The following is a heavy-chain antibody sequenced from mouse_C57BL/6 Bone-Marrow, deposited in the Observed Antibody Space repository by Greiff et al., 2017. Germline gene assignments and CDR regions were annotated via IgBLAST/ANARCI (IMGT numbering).Heavy chain of an antibody. D-gene: IGHD2-3*01. J-gene: IGHJ4*01. CDR2: INPNNGGT. Sequence: EVKVVESGPELVKPGASVKIPCKASGYTFTDYNMDWVKQSHGKSLEWIGDINPNNGGTIYNQKFKGKATLTVDKSSSTAYMELRSLTSEDTAVYYCARVGDYDGYYGAMDYWGQGTSVTVSS. V-gene: IGHV1-18*01. CDR1: GYTFTDYN. CDR3: ARVGDYDGYYGAMDY.